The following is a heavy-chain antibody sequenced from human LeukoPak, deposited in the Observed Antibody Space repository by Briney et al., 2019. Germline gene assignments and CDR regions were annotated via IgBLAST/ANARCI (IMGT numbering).Heavy chain of an antibody. CDR1: GGSISSGSYY. V-gene: IGHV4-61*02. Sequence: PSETLSLTCTVSGGSISSGSYYWSWIRQPAGKGLEWIGRIYTSGSTNYNPSLKSRVTISVDTSKNQFSLKLSSVTAADTAVYYCARGWTLFDPWGQRTLVTVSS. CDR3: ARGWTLFDP. J-gene: IGHJ5*02. CDR2: IYTSGST. D-gene: IGHD3/OR15-3a*01.